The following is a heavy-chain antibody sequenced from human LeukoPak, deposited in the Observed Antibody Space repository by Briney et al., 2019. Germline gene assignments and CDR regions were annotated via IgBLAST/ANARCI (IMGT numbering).Heavy chain of an antibody. CDR2: ISSSSSYI. CDR1: GFTFSSYS. J-gene: IGHJ5*02. V-gene: IGHV3-21*01. CDR3: ARRYCSGGSCYIWWFDP. Sequence: GGSLRLSCAASGFTFSSYSMNWVRQAPGKGLEWVSSISSSSSYIYYADSVKGRFTISRDNAKNSLYLQMNSLRAEDTAVYYCARRYCSGGSCYIWWFDPWGQGTLVTVSS. D-gene: IGHD2-15*01.